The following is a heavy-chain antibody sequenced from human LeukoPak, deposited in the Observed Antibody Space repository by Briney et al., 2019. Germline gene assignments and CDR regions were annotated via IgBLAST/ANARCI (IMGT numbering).Heavy chain of an antibody. V-gene: IGHV3-15*01. D-gene: IGHD2-2*01. CDR3: TTNLCSSTSCYIDAFDI. Sequence: PGGSLRLSCAASGFTFSNAWMSWVRQAPGKGLEWVGRIKSKTDGGTTDYAAPVKGRFTISRDDSKNTLYLQMNSLKTEDTAVYYCTTNLCSSTSCYIDAFDIWAQGTMVTVSS. J-gene: IGHJ3*02. CDR2: IKSKTDGGTT. CDR1: GFTFSNAW.